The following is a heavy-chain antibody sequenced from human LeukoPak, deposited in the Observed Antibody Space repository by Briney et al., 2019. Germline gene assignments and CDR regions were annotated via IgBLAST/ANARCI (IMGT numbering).Heavy chain of an antibody. CDR2: ISSSSSYI. V-gene: IGHV3-21*01. Sequence: GSLRLSCAASGFTFSSYSMNWVRQAPGKGLEWVSSISSSSSYIYYADSVKGRFTISRDNAKNSLYLQMNSLRAEDTAVYYCASSPRPFSYYYYGMDVWGQGTTVTVSS. D-gene: IGHD6-6*01. CDR3: ASSPRPFSYYYYGMDV. J-gene: IGHJ6*02. CDR1: GFTFSSYS.